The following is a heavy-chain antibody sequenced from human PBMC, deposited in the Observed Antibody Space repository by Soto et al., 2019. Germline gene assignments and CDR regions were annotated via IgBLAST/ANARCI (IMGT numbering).Heavy chain of an antibody. CDR3: VRVGWGYSYGNGMDG. D-gene: IGHD5-18*01. V-gene: IGHV3-30-3*01. J-gene: IGHJ6*02. CDR2: IKHDGSEI. Sequence: QVQLVESGGGVVQPGGSLRLSCLASGFGFSGYSMHWVRQAPGKGLDWVAVIKHDGSEIYYADSVKGRFTISKDDSKNTLHLQMIALRVDDTALYYCVRVGWGYSYGNGMDGWGQGTTVTVFS. CDR1: GFGFSGYS.